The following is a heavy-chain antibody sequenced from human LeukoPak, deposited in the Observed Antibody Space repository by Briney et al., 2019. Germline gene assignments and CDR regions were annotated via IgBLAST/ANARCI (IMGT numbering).Heavy chain of an antibody. CDR2: MNPNSGNT. CDR3: ARGYCSGGSCYSYY. V-gene: IGHV1-8*01. D-gene: IGHD2-15*01. J-gene: IGHJ4*02. Sequence: ASVKVSCKASGYTFTSYDINWGRQATGQGLEWMGGMNPNSGNTDYAQKFQGRVTMTRNTSISTAYMELSSLRSEDTAVYYCARGYCSGGSCYSYYWGQGTLVTVSS. CDR1: GYTFTSYD.